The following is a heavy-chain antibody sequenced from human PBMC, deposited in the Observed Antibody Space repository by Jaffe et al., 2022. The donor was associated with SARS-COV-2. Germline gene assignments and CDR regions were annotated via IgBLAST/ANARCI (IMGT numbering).Heavy chain of an antibody. J-gene: IGHJ5*02. CDR1: GGSFSGYY. Sequence: QVQLQQWGAGLLKPSETLSLTCAVYGGSFSGYYWSWIRQPPGKGLEWIGEINHSGSTNYNPSLKSRVTISVDTSKNQFSLKLSSVTAADTAVYYCARGDKWLRIFGKKLPWFDPWGQGTLVTVSS. CDR2: INHSGST. V-gene: IGHV4-34*01. D-gene: IGHD5-12*01. CDR3: ARGDKWLRIFGKKLPWFDP.